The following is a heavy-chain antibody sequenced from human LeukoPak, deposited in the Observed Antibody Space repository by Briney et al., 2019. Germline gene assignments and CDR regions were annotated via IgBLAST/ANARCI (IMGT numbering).Heavy chain of an antibody. J-gene: IGHJ4*02. CDR1: GGTFSSYA. CDR2: IIPIFGTA. D-gene: IGHD4-23*01. V-gene: IGHV1-69*06. Sequence: GASVKVSCKASGGTFSSYAISWVRQAPGQGLEWMGGIIPIFGTANYAQKFQGRVTITADKSTSTAYMELSSLRSEDTAVYYCAVDYGGNYYYFDYWGQGTLVTVSS. CDR3: AVDYGGNYYYFDY.